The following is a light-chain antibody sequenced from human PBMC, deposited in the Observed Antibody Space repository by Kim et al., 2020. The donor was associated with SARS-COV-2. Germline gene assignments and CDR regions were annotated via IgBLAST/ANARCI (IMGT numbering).Light chain of an antibody. CDR1: QSISSY. Sequence: DIQMTQSPSSLSASVGDRVTITCRASQSISSYLNWHQQKPGKAPKLLIYAASSLQSGVPSRFSGSGSGTDFTLTISSLQPEDFATYYCQQSYSTPPEKAFGQGTKVDIK. CDR3: QQSYSTPPEKA. CDR2: AAS. V-gene: IGKV1-39*01. J-gene: IGKJ1*01.